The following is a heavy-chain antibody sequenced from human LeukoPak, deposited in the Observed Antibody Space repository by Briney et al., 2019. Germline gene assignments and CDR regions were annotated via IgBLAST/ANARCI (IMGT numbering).Heavy chain of an antibody. V-gene: IGHV3-21*01. CDR3: AREGYGDYGSLRDSYYGMDV. J-gene: IGHJ6*04. CDR1: GFTFSGYS. D-gene: IGHD4-17*01. CDR2: ISSSSSYI. Sequence: GGSLRLSCAASGFTFSGYSMNWVRQAPGKGLEWVSSISSSSSYIYYADSVKGRFTISRDNAKNSLYLQMSSLRAEDTAVYYCAREGYGDYGSLRDSYYGMDVWGKGTTVTVSS.